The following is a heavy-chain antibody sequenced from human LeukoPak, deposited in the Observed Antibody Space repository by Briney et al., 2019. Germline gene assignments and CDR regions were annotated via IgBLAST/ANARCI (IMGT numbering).Heavy chain of an antibody. CDR2: IKQDGSEK. CDR3: ARTGYYDSSGCDY. J-gene: IGHJ4*02. Sequence: GGSLRLSCAASGFTFSSYWMSWVRQAPGKGLEWVANIKQDGSEKYYVDSVKGRFTISRDNAKNSLYLQMNSLRAEDTAVYYCARTGYYDSSGCDYWGQGTLVTVSS. D-gene: IGHD3-22*01. CDR1: GFTFSSYW. V-gene: IGHV3-7*01.